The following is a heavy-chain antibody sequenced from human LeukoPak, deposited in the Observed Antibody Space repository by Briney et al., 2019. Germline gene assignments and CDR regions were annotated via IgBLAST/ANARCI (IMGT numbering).Heavy chain of an antibody. D-gene: IGHD2/OR15-2a*01. CDR3: ARLLLSGLVADY. Sequence: KPSETLSLTCTVSGGSISSYYWNWIRQPPGKGLEWIGYIYYSGSTNYNPSLKSRVTISIDTSKNQFSLKMSSVTAADTAVYYCARLLLSGLVADYWGQGTLVTVSS. J-gene: IGHJ4*02. V-gene: IGHV4-59*01. CDR2: IYYSGST. CDR1: GGSISSYY.